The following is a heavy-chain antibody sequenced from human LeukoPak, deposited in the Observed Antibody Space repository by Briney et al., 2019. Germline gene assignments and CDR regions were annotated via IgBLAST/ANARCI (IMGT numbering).Heavy chain of an antibody. Sequence: GEPLKISCKGSRSSFTSNWIGWVRQMPGKGLTWMGIIYPRDSDTRYSPSFQGQVTISADKSISTAYLQWSSLKASDTAMYYCARLQGSSDYWGQGTLVTVSS. CDR2: IYPRDSDT. V-gene: IGHV5-51*01. D-gene: IGHD6-13*01. J-gene: IGHJ4*02. CDR1: RSSFTSNW. CDR3: ARLQGSSDY.